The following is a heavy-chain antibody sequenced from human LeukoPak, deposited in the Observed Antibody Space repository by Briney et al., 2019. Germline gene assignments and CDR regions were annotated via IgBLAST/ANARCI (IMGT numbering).Heavy chain of an antibody. CDR2: IIPIFGTA. CDR1: GYTFTSYG. D-gene: IGHD3-9*01. CDR3: ARTNARYFDWPNFDY. J-gene: IGHJ4*02. Sequence: SVKVSCKASGYTFTSYGISWVRQAPGQGLEWMGGIIPIFGTANYAQKFQGRVTITADESTSTAYMELSSLRSEDTAVYYCARTNARYFDWPNFDYWGQGTLVTVSS. V-gene: IGHV1-69*13.